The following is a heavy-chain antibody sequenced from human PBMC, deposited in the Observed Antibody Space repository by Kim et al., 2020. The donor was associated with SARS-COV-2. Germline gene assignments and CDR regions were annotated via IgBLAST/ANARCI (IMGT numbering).Heavy chain of an antibody. D-gene: IGHD5-12*01. CDR2: IKQDGSEK. V-gene: IGHV3-7*01. CDR3: ARDWFSGYDLSPETQQYYYYGMDV. Sequence: GGSLRLSCAASGFTFSSYWMSWVRQAPGKGLEWVANIKQDGSEKYYVDSVKGRFTISRDNAKNSLYLQMNSLRAEDTAVYYCARDWFSGYDLSPETQQYYYYGMDVWGQGTTVTVSS. J-gene: IGHJ6*02. CDR1: GFTFSSYW.